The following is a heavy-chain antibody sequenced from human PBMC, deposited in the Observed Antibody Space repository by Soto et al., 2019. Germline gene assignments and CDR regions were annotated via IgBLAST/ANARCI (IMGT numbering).Heavy chain of an antibody. CDR3: AKGGRFPEARYYFLDV. CDR1: GESFSGYY. D-gene: IGHD3-3*01. Sequence: QVQLQQRGAGLLKPSETLSLTCVVDGESFSGYYWTWIRQPPGKGLEWIGEINDSGSTKHKPSLKSRVTMSIDTSKNQFSLNLRSVTAADTGVYYCAKGGRFPEARYYFLDVWGNGTTVTVSS. J-gene: IGHJ6*03. V-gene: IGHV4-34*01. CDR2: INDSGST.